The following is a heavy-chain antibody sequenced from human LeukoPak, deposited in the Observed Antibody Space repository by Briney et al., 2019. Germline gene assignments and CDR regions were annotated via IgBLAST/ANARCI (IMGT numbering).Heavy chain of an antibody. CDR2: ISAYNGNT. D-gene: IGHD1-26*01. CDR3: ARGGEIVGATTWSDY. Sequence: ASVKVSCKASGYTFTSYGISWVRQAPGQGLEWMGWISAYNGNTNYAQKLQGRVTMTTDTSTSTAYMKLRSLRSDDTAVYYCARGGEIVGATTWSDYWGQGTLVTVSS. V-gene: IGHV1-18*01. CDR1: GYTFTSYG. J-gene: IGHJ4*02.